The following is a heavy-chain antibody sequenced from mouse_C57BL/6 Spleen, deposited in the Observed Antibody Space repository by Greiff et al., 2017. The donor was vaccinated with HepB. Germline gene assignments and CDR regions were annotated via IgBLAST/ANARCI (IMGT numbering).Heavy chain of an antibody. D-gene: IGHD1-2*01. J-gene: IGHJ4*01. Sequence: QVQLQQPGAELVRPGSSVKLSCKASGYTFTSYWMHWVKQRPIQGLEWIGNIDPSDSETHYNQKFKDKATLTVDKSSSTAYMQLSSLTSEDSAVYYCARLHYRAMDYWGQGTSVTVSS. CDR3: ARLHYRAMDY. CDR2: IDPSDSET. CDR1: GYTFTSYW. V-gene: IGHV1-52*01.